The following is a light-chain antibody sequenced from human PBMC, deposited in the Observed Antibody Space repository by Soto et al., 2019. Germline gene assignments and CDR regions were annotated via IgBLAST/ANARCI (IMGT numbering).Light chain of an antibody. V-gene: IGKV3-15*01. CDR3: QQYNNWWT. J-gene: IGKJ1*01. CDR1: QSVSNN. Sequence: EIVMTQSPATLSVSPGERATLSCRASQSVSNNLAWYQKKPGQAPRLLIYGASTRATGIPARFSASGSGTEFTLTISNLQSDYFAFYYCQQYNNWWTFGQGTTVDIK. CDR2: GAS.